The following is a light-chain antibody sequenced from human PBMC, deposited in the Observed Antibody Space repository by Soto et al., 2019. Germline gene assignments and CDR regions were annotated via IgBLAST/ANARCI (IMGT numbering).Light chain of an antibody. CDR3: CLYGGGSSYG. Sequence: LTQPASVSGTPGQSITISCAGTSSDVGSYNFVSWYQQHPGRAPTHMLYEVTKRRSGVSSRFSGSPSGNTASLPISVLQAEGEADSSCCLYGGGSSYGFGSGT. V-gene: IGLV2-23*02. J-gene: IGLJ1*01. CDR1: SSDVGSYNF. CDR2: EVT.